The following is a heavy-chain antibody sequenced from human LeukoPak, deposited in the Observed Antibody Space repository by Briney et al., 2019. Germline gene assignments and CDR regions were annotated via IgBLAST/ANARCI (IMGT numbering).Heavy chain of an antibody. J-gene: IGHJ2*01. CDR2: IYYSGST. V-gene: IGHV4-59*01. CDR3: ARDGDCSGGSCSPGYWYFDL. CDR1: GGSISRYY. D-gene: IGHD2-15*01. Sequence: PSETLSLTCTVSGGSISRYYWSWIRQPPGKGLEWIGYIYYSGSTNYNPSLKSRVTISVDTSKNQFSLKLSSVTAADTAVYYCARDGDCSGGSCSPGYWYFDLWGRGTLVTVSS.